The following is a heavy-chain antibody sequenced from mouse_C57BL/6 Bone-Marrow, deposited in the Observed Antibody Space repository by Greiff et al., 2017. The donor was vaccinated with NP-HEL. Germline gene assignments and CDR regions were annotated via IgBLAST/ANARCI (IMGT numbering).Heavy chain of an antibody. CDR3: ARGGPDYYGNYVDY. CDR1: GYAFSSYW. V-gene: IGHV1-80*01. J-gene: IGHJ2*01. CDR2: IYPGDGDT. Sequence: QVQLMESGAELVKPGASVKISCKASGYAFSSYWMNWVKQRPGKGLEWIGQIYPGDGDTNYNGKFKGKAPLSADKSSSTAYMQLSSLTSEDSAVYFCARGGPDYYGNYVDYWGQGTTLTVST. D-gene: IGHD2-1*01.